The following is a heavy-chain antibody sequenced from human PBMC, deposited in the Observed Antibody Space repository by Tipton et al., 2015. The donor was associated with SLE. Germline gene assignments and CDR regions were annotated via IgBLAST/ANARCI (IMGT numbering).Heavy chain of an antibody. D-gene: IGHD4-17*01. V-gene: IGHV4-61*01. CDR2: IYHSGST. CDR3: ATRDYGDYTKWFDP. J-gene: IGHJ5*02. Sequence: TLSLTCTVSGGSVSSRIYYWSWIRQSPGKGLEWIGEIYHSGSTNYNPSLKARVTLSADTSKNQVSLRLTSVTAADTAVYYCATRDYGDYTKWFDPWGQGTLVTVSA. CDR1: GGSVSSRIYY.